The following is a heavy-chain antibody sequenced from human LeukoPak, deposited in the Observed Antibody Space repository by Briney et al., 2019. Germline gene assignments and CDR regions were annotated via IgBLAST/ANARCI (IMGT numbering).Heavy chain of an antibody. CDR1: GYTFTSYG. D-gene: IGHD3-3*01. Sequence: ASVKVSCKASGYTFTSYGTSWVRQAPGQGLEWMGWISAYNGNTNYAQKLQGRVTMTTDTSTSTAYMELRSLRSDDTAVYYCAGAVYYDFWSGYSDYWGQGTLVTVSS. V-gene: IGHV1-18*01. CDR3: AGAVYYDFWSGYSDY. CDR2: ISAYNGNT. J-gene: IGHJ4*02.